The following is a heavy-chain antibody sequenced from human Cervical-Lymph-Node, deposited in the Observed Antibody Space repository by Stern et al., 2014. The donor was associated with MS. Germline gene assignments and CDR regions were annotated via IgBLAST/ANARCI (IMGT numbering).Heavy chain of an antibody. D-gene: IGHD3-3*01. CDR3: ARAIFGVNTAAMAPDAFDT. CDR1: GFTVSNNY. J-gene: IGHJ3*02. Sequence: EVQLEESGGGLIQPGGSLRLSCAAPGFTVSNNYMSWVRQAPGKGLEWVSLIYTDDSTYYAGSVKGRFTISRDSSKNKLFLQMNSLRDEDTAVYYCARAIFGVNTAAMAPDAFDTWGQGTMVTVSS. CDR2: IYTDDST. V-gene: IGHV3-53*01.